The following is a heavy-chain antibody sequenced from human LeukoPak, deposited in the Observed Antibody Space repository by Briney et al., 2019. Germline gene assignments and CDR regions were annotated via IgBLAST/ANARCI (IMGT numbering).Heavy chain of an antibody. J-gene: IGHJ4*02. V-gene: IGHV1-8*03. CDR3: ARGRQAGTTEYFDY. CDR1: GYTFTSYD. D-gene: IGHD1-1*01. CDR2: MNPNSGNT. Sequence: ASVKVSCKASGYTFTSYDINWVRQATGQGLEWMGWMNPNSGNTGYAQKFQGRVTITRNTSISTAYMELSSLRSEDTAVYYCARGRQAGTTEYFDYWGQGTLVTVSS.